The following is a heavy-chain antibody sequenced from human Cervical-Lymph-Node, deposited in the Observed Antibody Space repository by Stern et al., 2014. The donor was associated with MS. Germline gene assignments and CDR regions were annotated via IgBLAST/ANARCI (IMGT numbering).Heavy chain of an antibody. Sequence: QLQLQESGPGLVKPSETLSLTCTVSGGSISSSSYYWGWIRQPPGKGLEWIGNIYYSGSTYYSPSLKSRVTISVDTSKNQFSLKLSSVTAADTAVYYCAFNFWSGYYYFDYWGQGTLVTVSS. D-gene: IGHD3-3*01. CDR1: GGSISSSSYY. V-gene: IGHV4-39*01. J-gene: IGHJ4*02. CDR2: IYYSGST. CDR3: AFNFWSGYYYFDY.